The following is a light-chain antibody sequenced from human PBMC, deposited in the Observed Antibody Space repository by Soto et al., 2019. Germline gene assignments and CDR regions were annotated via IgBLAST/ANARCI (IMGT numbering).Light chain of an antibody. CDR3: QQYGTSLRT. V-gene: IGKV3-20*01. Sequence: EIVLTQSPGTLSLSPGERATLSCRASQSVSSSYLAWYQQKPGQAPRLLMYGASSRATGILDRFSGSGSGTDFTLTISRLEPEDFAVYYCQQYGTSLRTFGQGTKVEIK. CDR2: GAS. J-gene: IGKJ1*01. CDR1: QSVSSSY.